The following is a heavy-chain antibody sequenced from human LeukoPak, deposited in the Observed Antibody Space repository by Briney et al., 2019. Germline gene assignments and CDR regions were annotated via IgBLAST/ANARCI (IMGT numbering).Heavy chain of an antibody. CDR1: GYTFTGYY. V-gene: IGHV1-2*04. CDR3: ASKSSGWLNAFDI. D-gene: IGHD3-22*01. CDR2: INPNSGGT. J-gene: IGHJ3*02. Sequence: ASVKVSCKASGYTFTGYYMHWVRQAPGQGLEWMGWINPNSGGTNYAQKFQGWVTMTRDTSISTAYMELSRLRSDDTAVYYCASKSSGWLNAFDIWGQGTMVTVSS.